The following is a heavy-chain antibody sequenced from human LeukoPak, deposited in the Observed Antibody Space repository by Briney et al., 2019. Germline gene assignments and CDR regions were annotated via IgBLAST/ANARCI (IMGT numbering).Heavy chain of an antibody. V-gene: IGHV4-4*09. D-gene: IGHD3-22*01. CDR3: ARHGLVFDDYYDSSGYSQNWFDS. J-gene: IGHJ5*01. CDR2: IYTSGST. CDR1: GGSISSYY. Sequence: SETLSLTCTVSGGSISSYYWSWIRQPPGKGLEWIGYIYTSGSTNYNPSLKSRVTISVDTSKNQFSLKLSSVTAADTAVYYCARHGLVFDDYYDSSGYSQNWFDSWGQGTLVTVSS.